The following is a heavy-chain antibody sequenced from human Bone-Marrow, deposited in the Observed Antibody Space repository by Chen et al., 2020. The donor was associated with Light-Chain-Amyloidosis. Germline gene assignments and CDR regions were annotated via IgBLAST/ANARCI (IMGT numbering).Heavy chain of an antibody. J-gene: IGHJ6*02. Sequence: DVPLVAFGGDFVQPGRSLRLSCTGSGFSCGAYAVSWLRQAPGKGLEWVGFIRRKSYGGTTEYAASVKGRFTISRDDSISTAYLQMNSLRTDDTAVYSCTSGAAADKYYYGLDVWGQGTTVTVSS. CDR3: TSGAAADKYYYGLDV. V-gene: IGHV3-49*03. CDR2: IRRKSYGGTT. D-gene: IGHD6-13*01. CDR1: GFSCGAYA.